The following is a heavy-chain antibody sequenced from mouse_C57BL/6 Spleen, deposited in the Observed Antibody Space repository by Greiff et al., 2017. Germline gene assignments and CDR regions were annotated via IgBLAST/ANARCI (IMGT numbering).Heavy chain of an antibody. Sequence: QVQLQQPGAELVRPGSSVKLSCKASGYTFTSYWMDWVKQRPGQGLEWIGNIYPSDSETHYNQKFKDKDTLTVDKSSRTAYMQLSSLTSEDSAVYYCARNDYDMDYWGQGTSVTVSS. D-gene: IGHD2-4*01. J-gene: IGHJ4*01. CDR1: GYTFTSYW. CDR2: IYPSDSET. V-gene: IGHV1-61*01. CDR3: ARNDYDMDY.